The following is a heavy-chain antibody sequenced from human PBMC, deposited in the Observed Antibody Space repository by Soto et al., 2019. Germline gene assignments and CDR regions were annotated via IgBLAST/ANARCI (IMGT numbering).Heavy chain of an antibody. CDR3: ASGGQLVTHYYYYYGMDV. V-gene: IGHV1-69*06. Sequence: SVKVSCKASGATFSSYAISWVRQAPGQGLEWMGGIIPIFGTANYAQKFQGRVTITADKSTSTAYMELSSLRSEDTAVYYCASGGQLVTHYYYYYGMDVWGQGTTVTVSS. D-gene: IGHD6-6*01. J-gene: IGHJ6*02. CDR1: GATFSSYA. CDR2: IIPIFGTA.